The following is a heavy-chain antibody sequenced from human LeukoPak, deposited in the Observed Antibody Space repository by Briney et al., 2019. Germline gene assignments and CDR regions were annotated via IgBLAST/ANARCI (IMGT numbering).Heavy chain of an antibody. CDR1: GFTFSSYA. D-gene: IGHD6-13*01. CDR2: ISYDGSNK. Sequence: QPGGSLRLSCAASGFTFSSYAMHWVRQAPGKGLEWVAVISYDGSNKYYADSVKGRFTISRDNSKNTLYLQMNSLRAEDTAVYYCANSRIAAAIGDLDYWGQGTLVTVSS. CDR3: ANSRIAAAIGDLDY. J-gene: IGHJ4*02. V-gene: IGHV3-30-3*01.